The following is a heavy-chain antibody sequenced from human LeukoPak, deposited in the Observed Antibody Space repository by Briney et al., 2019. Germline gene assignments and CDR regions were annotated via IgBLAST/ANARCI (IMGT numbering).Heavy chain of an antibody. J-gene: IGHJ6*02. D-gene: IGHD6-19*01. CDR2: IYYSGST. Sequence: SETLSLTCTVSGGSISSYYWSWIRQPPGKGLEWIGYIYYSGSTNYNPSLKSRVTISVDTSKNQFSLKLSSVTAADTAVYYCARHYSSGWYSSRYYYGMDVWGQGTTVTVSS. CDR1: GGSISSYY. CDR3: ARHYSSGWYSSRYYYGMDV. V-gene: IGHV4-59*08.